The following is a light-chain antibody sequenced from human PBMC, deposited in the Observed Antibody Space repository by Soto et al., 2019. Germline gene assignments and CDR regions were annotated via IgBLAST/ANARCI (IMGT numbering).Light chain of an antibody. CDR1: QSVSSNY. CDR3: QQYGSSPIT. CDR2: RTP. V-gene: IGKV3-20*01. Sequence: EIVLTQSPGTLSLSPGERGTLSCRASQSVSSNYLAWYQQKPGQAPRLLIYRTPTRPAAIPDRFSGSGSGTDFTLTISRLEPEDFAVYYCQQYGSSPITFGQGTRLEIK. J-gene: IGKJ5*01.